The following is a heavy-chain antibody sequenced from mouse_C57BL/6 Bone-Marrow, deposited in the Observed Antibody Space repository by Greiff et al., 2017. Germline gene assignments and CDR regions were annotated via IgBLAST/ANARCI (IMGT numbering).Heavy chain of an antibody. J-gene: IGHJ2*01. CDR1: GYTFTSYW. Sequence: QVQLQQPGAELVKPGASVKMSCKASGYTFTSYWITWVKQRPGQGLEWIGDIYPGSGSTNYNEKFKSKATLTVDTASSTACIQLSRLTSEYSAVYYCARITTVVATDDWGQGTTLTVSS. D-gene: IGHD1-1*01. CDR2: IYPGSGST. CDR3: ARITTVVATDD. V-gene: IGHV1-55*01.